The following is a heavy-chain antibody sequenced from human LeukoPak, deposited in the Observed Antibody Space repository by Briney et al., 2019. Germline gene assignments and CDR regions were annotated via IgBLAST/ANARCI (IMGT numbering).Heavy chain of an antibody. CDR2: IWYDGSNK. CDR1: GFTFSSYG. D-gene: IGHD5-24*01. CDR3: ARGDGYNDAEYLQH. Sequence: GGSLRLSCAASGFTFSSYGMRWVRQAPGKGLEWVAVIWYDGSNKYYGDSVKGRFTISRDNSKKTLYLQMNSLRVEDTAVYYCARGDGYNDAEYLQHWGQGTLVTVS. J-gene: IGHJ1*01. V-gene: IGHV3-33*01.